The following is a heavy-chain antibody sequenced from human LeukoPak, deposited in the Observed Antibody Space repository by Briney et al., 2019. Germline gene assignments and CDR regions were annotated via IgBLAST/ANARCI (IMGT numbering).Heavy chain of an antibody. CDR3: ARAFEGYCSSTSCPDAFDI. D-gene: IGHD2-2*01. Sequence: SETLSLTCTVSGGSISSSSYYWGWIRQPPGKGLEWIGSIYYSGSTYYNPSLKSRVTISVDTSKNQFSLKLSSVTAADTAVYYCARAFEGYCSSTSCPDAFDIWGQGTMVTVSS. V-gene: IGHV4-39*07. CDR1: GGSISSSSYY. CDR2: IYYSGST. J-gene: IGHJ3*02.